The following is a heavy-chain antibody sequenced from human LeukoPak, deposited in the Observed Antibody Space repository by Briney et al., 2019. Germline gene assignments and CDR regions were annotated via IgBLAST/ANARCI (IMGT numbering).Heavy chain of an antibody. CDR3: ARDSCNNGSCYVDY. CDR1: GGSIGSSNW. D-gene: IGHD2-8*01. J-gene: IGHJ4*02. CDR2: INHSGST. Sequence: PSETLSLTCSVSGGSIGSSNWWSWVRQPPGKGLEWIGEINHSGSTNYNPSLMSRVTVSVDKSKNHFSLKLSSVTAADTAVYYCARDSCNNGSCYVDYWGQGTLVTVSS. V-gene: IGHV4-4*02.